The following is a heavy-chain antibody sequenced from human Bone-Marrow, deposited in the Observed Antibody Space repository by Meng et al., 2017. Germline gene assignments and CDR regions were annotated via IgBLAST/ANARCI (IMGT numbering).Heavy chain of an antibody. CDR3: ARDSSGSLSNWFDP. CDR1: GGTFSSYT. CDR2: IIPILGIA. Sequence: QVQLVQSEAEVKKPWASVKVSCKASGGTFSSYTISWVRQAPGQGLEWMGRIIPILGIANYAQKFQGRVTITADKSTSTAYMELSSLRSEDTAVYYCARDSSGSLSNWFDPWGQGTLVTVSS. V-gene: IGHV1-69*08. J-gene: IGHJ5*02. D-gene: IGHD3-22*01.